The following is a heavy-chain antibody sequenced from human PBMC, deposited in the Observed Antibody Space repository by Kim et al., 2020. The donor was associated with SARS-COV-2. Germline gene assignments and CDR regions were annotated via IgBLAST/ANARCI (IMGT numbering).Heavy chain of an antibody. V-gene: IGHV3-23*01. Sequence: GGSLRLSCAASGFTFSSYAMSWVRQAPGKGLEWVSAISGSGGSTYYADSVKGRFTISRDNSKNTLYLQMNSLRAEDTAVYYCAKDPVLRYFHWLLDYWGQGTLVTVSS. CDR1: GFTFSSYA. CDR3: AKDPVLRYFHWLLDY. J-gene: IGHJ4*02. CDR2: ISGSGGST. D-gene: IGHD3-9*01.